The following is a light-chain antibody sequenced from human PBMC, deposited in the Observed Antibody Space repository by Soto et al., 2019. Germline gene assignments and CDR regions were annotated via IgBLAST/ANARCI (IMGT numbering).Light chain of an antibody. CDR3: QQYNGYSSWS. J-gene: IGKJ1*01. V-gene: IGKV1-5*01. CDR1: QNIRYF. CDR2: NAS. Sequence: DIQMTQSPSTLSASVGDRVTITCRASQNIRYFLAWYQQKSGKAPKILIWNASTLESGVPSKFSGSGSGTEFPLTISSLQPDDFATYYCQQYNGYSSWSFGQGTKVEIK.